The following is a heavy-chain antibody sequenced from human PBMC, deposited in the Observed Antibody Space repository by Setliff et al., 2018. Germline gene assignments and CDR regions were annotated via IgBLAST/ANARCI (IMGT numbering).Heavy chain of an antibody. Sequence: GSLRLSCAASGFTFSDYYMSWIRQAPGKGLEWVAVISYDGSNKYYADSVKGRFTISRDNSKNTLYLQMNSLRAEDTAVYYCASTGRITMIVVVTLDYWGQGTLVTSPQ. CDR2: ISYDGSNK. V-gene: IGHV3-30-3*01. D-gene: IGHD3-22*01. CDR3: ASTGRITMIVVVTLDY. CDR1: GFTFSDYY. J-gene: IGHJ4*02.